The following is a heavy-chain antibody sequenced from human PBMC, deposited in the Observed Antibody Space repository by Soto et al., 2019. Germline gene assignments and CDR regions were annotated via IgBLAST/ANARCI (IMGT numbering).Heavy chain of an antibody. V-gene: IGHV1-18*01. J-gene: IGHJ3*02. D-gene: IGHD4-17*01. Sequence: QVQLVQSGAEVKKPGASVKVSCKASGYTFTSYGISWVRQAPGQGLEWMGWISAYNGNTNYAQKLQGRVTMTTDTSTSTAYMELRSLRSDDTAVYYWASSGDGDFKTGGAFDIWGQGTMVTVSS. CDR1: GYTFTSYG. CDR3: ASSGDGDFKTGGAFDI. CDR2: ISAYNGNT.